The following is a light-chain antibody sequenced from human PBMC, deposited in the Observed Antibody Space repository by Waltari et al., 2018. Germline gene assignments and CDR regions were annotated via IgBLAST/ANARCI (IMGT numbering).Light chain of an antibody. CDR3: QKYGSLPAT. CDR1: QSIIKY. J-gene: IGKJ1*01. Sequence: MTPSPGPLASSAGETTTLSCRASQSIIKYFTWYQQKPGQAPRLLTYDASIRATGIPDRFSGSGYGTDFSLTISRLEPEDYAVYYCQKYGSLPATFGRGTKVEIK. CDR2: DAS. V-gene: IGKV3-20*01.